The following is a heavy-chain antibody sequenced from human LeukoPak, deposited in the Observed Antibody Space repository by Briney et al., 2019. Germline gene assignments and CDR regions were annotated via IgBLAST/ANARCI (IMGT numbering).Heavy chain of an antibody. V-gene: IGHV3-7*04. CDR2: IKQDGSEK. CDR3: ARDLDYGDYGVSEDYFDY. CDR1: GFTFSSYW. Sequence: GGSLRLSCAASGFTFSSYWMSWVRQAPGKGLEWVANIKQDGSEKYYVDSVKGRFTISRDNAKNSLYLQMNSLRAEDTAVYYCARDLDYGDYGVSEDYFDYWGQGTQVTVSS. J-gene: IGHJ4*02. D-gene: IGHD4-17*01.